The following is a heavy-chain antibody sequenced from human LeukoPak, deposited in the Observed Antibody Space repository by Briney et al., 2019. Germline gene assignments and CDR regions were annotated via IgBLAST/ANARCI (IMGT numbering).Heavy chain of an antibody. CDR2: INSDGSTT. CDR1: GFTFSRYW. CDR3: ARGATSNYASMFDP. J-gene: IGHJ5*02. Sequence: GGSLRLSCAASGFTFSRYWMHWVRQAPGKGLVWVSRINSDGSTTTYADSVKGRFTVSRDNAKNTLYLQMNSLRAEDTAVYYCARGATSNYASMFDPWGQGTLVTVSS. V-gene: IGHV3-74*01. D-gene: IGHD1-7*01.